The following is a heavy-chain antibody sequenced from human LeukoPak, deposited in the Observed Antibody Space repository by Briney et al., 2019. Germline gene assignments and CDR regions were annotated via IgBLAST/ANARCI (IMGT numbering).Heavy chain of an antibody. CDR3: ARGGDYVWGSYRYIFDY. V-gene: IGHV1-18*01. CDR2: ISAYNGNT. D-gene: IGHD3-16*02. J-gene: IGHJ4*02. Sequence: ASVKVSCKASGYTFTSYGISWVRQAPGQGLEWMGWISAYNGNTNYAQKLQGRVTVTTDTSTSTAYMELRSLRSDDTAVYYCARGGDYVWGSYRYIFDYWGQGTLVTVSS. CDR1: GYTFTSYG.